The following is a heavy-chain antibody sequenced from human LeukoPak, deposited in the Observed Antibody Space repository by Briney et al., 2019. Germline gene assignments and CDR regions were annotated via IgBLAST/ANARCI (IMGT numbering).Heavy chain of an antibody. V-gene: IGHV1-46*01. D-gene: IGHD3-10*01. CDR1: GYTFTSYG. Sequence: ASVKVSCKASGYTFTSYGISWVRQAPGQGLEWMGIINPSGGSTNYAQKFQGRVTMTRDTSTNTVYMELSSLRSEDTAVYYCARGPSITLIRGGQWYYYMDVWGKGTTVTISS. CDR2: INPSGGST. CDR3: ARGPSITLIRGGQWYYYMDV. J-gene: IGHJ6*03.